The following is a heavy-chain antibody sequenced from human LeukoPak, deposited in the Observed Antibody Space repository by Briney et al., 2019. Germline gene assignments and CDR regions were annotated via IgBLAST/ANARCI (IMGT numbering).Heavy chain of an antibody. D-gene: IGHD3-22*01. CDR1: GGSFSGYY. CDR3: AREWTYYYDSSGYFDY. Sequence: SETLSLTCAVYGGSFSGYYWSWIRQPPGKGLEWIGEINHSGSTNYNPSLKSRVTISVDTSKNQFSLKLSSVTAADTAVYYCAREWTYYYDSSGYFDYWGQGTLVTVSS. J-gene: IGHJ4*02. V-gene: IGHV4-34*01. CDR2: INHSGST.